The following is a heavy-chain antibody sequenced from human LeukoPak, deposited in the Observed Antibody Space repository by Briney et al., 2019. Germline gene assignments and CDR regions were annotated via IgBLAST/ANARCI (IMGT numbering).Heavy chain of an antibody. Sequence: GGSLRLSCEASRFPFNTYHFHWVRQAPGKGLEWLAVVSSDGSDNYNADSMKGRFTISRDNSKKTVYLKMTSLRVEDTAVYYCVRYRVSYKYYAMDVWGQGTTVTVSS. CDR1: RFPFNTYH. D-gene: IGHD4-11*01. CDR2: VSSDGSDN. CDR3: VRYRVSYKYYAMDV. V-gene: IGHV3-30*03. J-gene: IGHJ6*02.